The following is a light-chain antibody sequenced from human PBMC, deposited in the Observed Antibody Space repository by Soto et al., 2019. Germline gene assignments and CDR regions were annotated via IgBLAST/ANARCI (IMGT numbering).Light chain of an antibody. CDR2: AAS. CDR1: QSISSY. J-gene: IGKJ2*01. CDR3: QQSYSTPYT. Sequence: DIQMTQSPSSLSASVGDRVTITCRASQSISSYLNWYQQKPGKAPKLLIYAASSLQSGVPSRFSGSGSGTDFTLTIRSLQPEDFATYYCQQSYSTPYTFGQGPKLNIK. V-gene: IGKV1-39*01.